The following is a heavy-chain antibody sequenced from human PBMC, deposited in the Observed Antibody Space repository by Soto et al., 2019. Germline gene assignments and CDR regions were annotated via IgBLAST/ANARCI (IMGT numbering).Heavy chain of an antibody. CDR2: IYSGGIT. D-gene: IGHD3-10*01. V-gene: IGHV3-53*01. Sequence: EVQLVESGGGLMQPGGSLRLSCAASGFTVSTSYMNWVRQAPGKGLECVATIYSGGITHYADSVKGRFTISRDNAMNTLYLQMNSLRAEDTAVYYCAREGPGSRGLWYFDLWGRGTLVTVSS. J-gene: IGHJ2*01. CDR1: GFTVSTSY. CDR3: AREGPGSRGLWYFDL.